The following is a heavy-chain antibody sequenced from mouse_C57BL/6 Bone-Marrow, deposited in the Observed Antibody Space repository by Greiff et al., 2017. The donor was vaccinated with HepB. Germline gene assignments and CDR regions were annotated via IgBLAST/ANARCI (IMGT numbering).Heavy chain of an antibody. CDR2: ISSGSSTI. Sequence: EVKLVESGGGLVKPGGSLKLSCAASGFTFSDYGMHWVRQAPEKGLEWVAYISSGSSTIYYAETVKGRFTISRDNAKNTLFLQMASLRSEDTAMYYCARSPFDGYYDFDYWGQGTTLTVSS. CDR3: ARSPFDGYYDFDY. CDR1: GFTFSDYG. D-gene: IGHD2-3*01. J-gene: IGHJ2*01. V-gene: IGHV5-17*01.